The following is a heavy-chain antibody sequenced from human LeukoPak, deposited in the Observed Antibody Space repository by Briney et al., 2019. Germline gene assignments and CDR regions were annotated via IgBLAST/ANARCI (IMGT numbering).Heavy chain of an antibody. D-gene: IGHD3-22*01. Sequence: ASVKVSCKASGYTFTGYYMHWVRQAPGQGLEWTGWINPNSGGTNYAQKFQGWVTMTRDTSISTAYMELSRLRSDDTAVYYCAILDYYYDSSGYISSWGQGTLVTVSS. CDR2: INPNSGGT. J-gene: IGHJ5*02. CDR3: AILDYYYDSSGYISS. CDR1: GYTFTGYY. V-gene: IGHV1-2*04.